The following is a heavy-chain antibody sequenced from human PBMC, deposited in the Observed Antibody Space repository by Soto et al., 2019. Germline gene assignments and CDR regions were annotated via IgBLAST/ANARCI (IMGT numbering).Heavy chain of an antibody. Sequence: SETLSLTCAVSGGSISSSNWWSWVRQPPGKGLEWIGEIYHSGSTNYNPSLKSRVTISVDKSKNQFSLKLSSVTAADTAVYYCARAATIDYDFWSGYYAGIYYYGMDVWGQGTTVTVSS. CDR3: ARAATIDYDFWSGYYAGIYYYGMDV. CDR1: GGSISSSNW. J-gene: IGHJ6*02. D-gene: IGHD3-3*01. CDR2: IYHSGST. V-gene: IGHV4-4*02.